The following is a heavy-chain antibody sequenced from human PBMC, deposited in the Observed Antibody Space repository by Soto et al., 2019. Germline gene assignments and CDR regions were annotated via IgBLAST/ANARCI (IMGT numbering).Heavy chain of an antibody. CDR2: IKQDGSEK. CDR3: ARDLYYYDSSGLDY. J-gene: IGHJ4*02. CDR1: GFTFSSYW. Sequence: GGSLRLSCAASGFTFSSYWMSWVRQAPGKGLEWVANIKQDGSEKYYVDSVKGRFTISRDNAKNSLYLQMNSLRAEDTAVYYCARDLYYYDSSGLDYWGQGTLVTVSS. D-gene: IGHD3-22*01. V-gene: IGHV3-7*04.